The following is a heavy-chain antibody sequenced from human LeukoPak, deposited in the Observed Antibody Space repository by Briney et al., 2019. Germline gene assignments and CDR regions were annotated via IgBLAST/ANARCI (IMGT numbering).Heavy chain of an antibody. CDR3: ARGLWFGELLDY. CDR2: INHSGST. D-gene: IGHD3-10*01. Sequence: SETLPLTCAVYGGSFSGYYWSWIRQPPGKGLEWIGEINHSGSTNYNPSLKSRVTISVDTSKNQFSLKLSSVTAADTAVYYCARGLWFGELLDYWGQGTLVTVSS. CDR1: GGSFSGYY. J-gene: IGHJ4*02. V-gene: IGHV4-34*01.